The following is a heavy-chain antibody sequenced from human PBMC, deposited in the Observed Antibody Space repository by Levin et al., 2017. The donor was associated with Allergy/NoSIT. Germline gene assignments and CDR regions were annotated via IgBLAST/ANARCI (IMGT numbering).Heavy chain of an antibody. V-gene: IGHV1-3*01. CDR3: ASRSIYVGSGYGMDV. CDR2: INAGNGNT. CDR1: GYTFTSYA. D-gene: IGHD3-10*01. Sequence: GASVKVSCKASGYTFTSYAMHWVRQAPGQRLEWMGWINAGNGNTKYSQKFQGRVTITRDTSASTAYMELSSLRSEDTAVYYCASRSIYVGSGYGMDVWGQGTTVTVSS. J-gene: IGHJ6*02.